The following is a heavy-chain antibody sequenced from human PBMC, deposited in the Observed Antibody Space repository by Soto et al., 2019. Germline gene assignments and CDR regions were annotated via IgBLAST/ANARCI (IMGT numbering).Heavy chain of an antibody. CDR1: GGSISSSSYY. Sequence: SETLSLTCTVSGGSISSSSYYWGWIRQPPGKGLEWIGSIYYSGITYYNPSLKSRVTISVDTSKNRFSLKRSSVTAADTAVYCCARPGRVGATDAFDIWGQGTMVTVSS. J-gene: IGHJ3*02. CDR3: ARPGRVGATDAFDI. D-gene: IGHD1-26*01. CDR2: IYYSGIT. V-gene: IGHV4-39*01.